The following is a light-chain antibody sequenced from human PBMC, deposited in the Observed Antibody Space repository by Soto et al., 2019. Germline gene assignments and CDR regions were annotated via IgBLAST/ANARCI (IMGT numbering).Light chain of an antibody. CDR2: GAS. CDR1: QSVSSNY. Sequence: EIVLTQSPGTLSLSPGERATLSCRASQSVSSNYLAWYQQKFGKAPRLLIYGASSRATGIPDRFSGSGSGTDFTITISRLEPEDFAVYYCQQYGSSPPYTFGQGTKLEIK. CDR3: QQYGSSPPYT. V-gene: IGKV3-20*01. J-gene: IGKJ2*01.